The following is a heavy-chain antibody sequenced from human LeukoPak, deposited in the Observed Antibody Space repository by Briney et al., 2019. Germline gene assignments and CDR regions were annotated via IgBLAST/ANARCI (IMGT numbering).Heavy chain of an antibody. CDR2: IYTGGNT. CDR3: ARGDDSGYYDYFDY. V-gene: IGHV3-53*01. Sequence: GGSLRLSCAASGFTVDSNYLSWVRQAPGKGPEWVSTIYTGGNTYYAASVKGRFTISRDFSKNTVFLHMNSLRAEDTAMYYCARGDDSGYYDYFDYWGQGALVTVSS. J-gene: IGHJ4*02. CDR1: GFTVDSNY. D-gene: IGHD5-12*01.